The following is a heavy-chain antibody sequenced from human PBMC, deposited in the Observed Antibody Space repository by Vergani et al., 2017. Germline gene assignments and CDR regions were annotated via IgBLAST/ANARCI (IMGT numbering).Heavy chain of an antibody. V-gene: IGHV4-59*01. CDR2: IYYSGST. CDR3: ARGSLGQVYSSGWYDLFDY. J-gene: IGHJ4*02. CDR1: GGSISSYY. Sequence: QVQLQESGPGLVKPSETLSLTCTVSGGSISSYYWSWIRQPPGKGLEWIGYIYYSGSTNYNPSLKSRVTISVDTSKNQFSLKLSSVTAADTAGYYCARGSLGQVYSSGWYDLFDYWGQGTLVTVSS. D-gene: IGHD6-19*01.